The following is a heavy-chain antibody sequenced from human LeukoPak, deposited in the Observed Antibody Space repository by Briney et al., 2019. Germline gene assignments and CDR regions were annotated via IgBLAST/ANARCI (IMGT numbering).Heavy chain of an antibody. CDR1: GGSISSYY. CDR3: ASSPGSGSYGWFDP. CDR2: IYYSGST. J-gene: IGHJ5*02. Sequence: PSETLSLTCTVSGGSISSYYWSWIRQPPGKGLEWIGYIYYSGSTNYNPSLRSRVTISVDTSKNQFSLKLSSVTAADTAVYYCASSPGSGSYGWFDPWGQGTLVTVSS. V-gene: IGHV4-59*01. D-gene: IGHD3-10*01.